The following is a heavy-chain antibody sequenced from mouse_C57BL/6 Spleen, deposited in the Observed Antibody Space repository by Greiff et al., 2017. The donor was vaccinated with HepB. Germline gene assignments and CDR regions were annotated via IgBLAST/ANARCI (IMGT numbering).Heavy chain of an antibody. CDR2: IDPSDSYT. CDR1: GYTFTSYW. D-gene: IGHD1-1*01. CDR3: ARIDYYGSSYGYYFDY. V-gene: IGHV1-50*01. Sequence: QVQLQQPGAELVKPGASVKLSCKASGYTFTSYWMQWVKQRPGQGLEWIGEIDPSDSYTNYNQKFKGKATLTVDTSSSTAYMQLSSLTSEDSAFYYYARIDYYGSSYGYYFDYWGQGTTLTVSS. J-gene: IGHJ2*01.